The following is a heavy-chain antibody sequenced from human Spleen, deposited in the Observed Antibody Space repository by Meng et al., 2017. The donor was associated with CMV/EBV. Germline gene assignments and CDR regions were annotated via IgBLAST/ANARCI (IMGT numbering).Heavy chain of an antibody. V-gene: IGHV1-2*02. CDR2: INPNSGGT. J-gene: IGHJ4*02. CDR1: GYTFTGYY. CDR3: ARDYYGSGSYSSFDY. Sequence: SGYTFTGYYMHWVRQAPGQGLEWMGWINPNSGGTNYAQKFQGRVTMTRDTSISTAYMELSRLRSDDTAVYYCARDYYGSGSYSSFDYWGQGTLVTVSS. D-gene: IGHD3-10*01.